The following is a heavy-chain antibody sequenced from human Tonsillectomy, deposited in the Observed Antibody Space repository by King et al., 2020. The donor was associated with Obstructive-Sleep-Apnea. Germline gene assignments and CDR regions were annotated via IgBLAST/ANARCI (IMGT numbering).Heavy chain of an antibody. CDR1: GFSLSSSGWG. CDR3: AHSRFSSSLWGMDV. V-gene: IGHV2-5*02. J-gene: IGHJ6*02. D-gene: IGHD6-13*01. CDR2: IYWDDYK. Sequence: TLKESGPTLVKPTQTLTLTCTFSGFSLSSSGWGVGWIRQPPGNALDWLALIYWDDYKRYSPSLKIRCTITQDPSKNQVVLTMTNMDPVDTATYYCAHSRFSSSLWGMDVWGQGTTVTVSS.